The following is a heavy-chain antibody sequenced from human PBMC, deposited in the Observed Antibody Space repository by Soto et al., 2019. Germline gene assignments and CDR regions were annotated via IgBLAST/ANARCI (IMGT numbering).Heavy chain of an antibody. CDR2: IYYSGST. CDR3: AREGSSGYFDY. D-gene: IGHD3-22*01. J-gene: IGHJ4*02. Sequence: GSISGHGCRCIRQPPGKGLEWIGYIYYSGSTNYNPSLKGRVTISVDTSKNQFSLKLSSVTAADTAVYYCAREGSSGYFDYWGQGTLVTVSS. CDR1: GSISGHG. V-gene: IGHV4-59*11.